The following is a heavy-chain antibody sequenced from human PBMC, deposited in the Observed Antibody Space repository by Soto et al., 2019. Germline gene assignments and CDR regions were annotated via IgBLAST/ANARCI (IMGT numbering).Heavy chain of an antibody. Sequence: QVQLVQSGAEVKKPGSSVKVSCKASGGTFNRYAISWVRQAPGQGLEWMGGIIPIFGIGNDAQRFQGRVTITADESTGTAYMELSSLRSEDTGVYYCARSAITLFGVVSIPPHYSSEIDVWGQGTTVTVSS. CDR3: ARSAITLFGVVSIPPHYSSEIDV. V-gene: IGHV1-69*01. J-gene: IGHJ6*02. D-gene: IGHD3-3*01. CDR1: GGTFNRYA. CDR2: IIPIFGIG.